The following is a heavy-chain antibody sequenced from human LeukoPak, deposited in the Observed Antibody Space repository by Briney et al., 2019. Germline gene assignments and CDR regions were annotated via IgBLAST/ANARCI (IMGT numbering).Heavy chain of an antibody. Sequence: SETLSLTCTVSGGSISSGGYYWSWIRQHPGKGLEWIGYIYYSGSTYYNPSLKSRVTISVDTSKNQFSLKLSSVTAADTAVYHCARVSGRSRTAFDYWGQGTLVTVSS. J-gene: IGHJ4*02. CDR3: ARVSGRSRTAFDY. D-gene: IGHD6-13*01. V-gene: IGHV4-31*03. CDR2: IYYSGST. CDR1: GGSISSGGYY.